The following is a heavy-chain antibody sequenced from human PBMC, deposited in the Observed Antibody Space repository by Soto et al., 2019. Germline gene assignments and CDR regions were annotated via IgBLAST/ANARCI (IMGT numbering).Heavy chain of an antibody. Sequence: ASVKVSCKASGYTFTSYDINWVRQATGQGLEWMGWMNPNSGNTGYAQKFQGRVTMTRNTSINTGYMELSSLRSEDTAVYYCASGLSYYGAGGRPVSYYMDVWGKGTTVTVSS. J-gene: IGHJ6*03. CDR3: ASGLSYYGAGGRPVSYYMDV. V-gene: IGHV1-8*01. D-gene: IGHD3-10*01. CDR2: MNPNSGNT. CDR1: GYTFTSYD.